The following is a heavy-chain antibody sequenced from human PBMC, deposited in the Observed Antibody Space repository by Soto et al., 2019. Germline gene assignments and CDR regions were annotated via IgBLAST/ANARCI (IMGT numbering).Heavy chain of an antibody. D-gene: IGHD6-19*01. CDR3: AREKAVAGDYYYGMDV. V-gene: IGHV1-69*06. CDR2: IIPIFGTA. CDR1: GGTFSSYA. Sequence: SVKVSCKASGGTFSSYAISWVRQAPGQGLEWMGGIIPIFGTANYAQKFQGRVTITADKSTSTAYMELSSLRSEDTAVYYCAREKAVAGDYYYGMDVWGQGTTVTVSS. J-gene: IGHJ6*02.